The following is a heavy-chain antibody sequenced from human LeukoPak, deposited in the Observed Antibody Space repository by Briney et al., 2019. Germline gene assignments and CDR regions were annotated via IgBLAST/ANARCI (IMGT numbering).Heavy chain of an antibody. Sequence: SVKVSCKASGGTFSSYAISWVRQAPGQGLEWMGGIIPIFGTANYAQKFQGRVTMTRNTSISTAYMELSSLRSDDTAVYYCARVAAGTDDILTGYYDDWNPFDYWGQGTLVTVSS. CDR2: IIPIFGTA. CDR1: GGTFSSYA. J-gene: IGHJ4*02. V-gene: IGHV1-69*05. D-gene: IGHD3-9*01. CDR3: ARVAAGTDDILTGYYDDWNPFDY.